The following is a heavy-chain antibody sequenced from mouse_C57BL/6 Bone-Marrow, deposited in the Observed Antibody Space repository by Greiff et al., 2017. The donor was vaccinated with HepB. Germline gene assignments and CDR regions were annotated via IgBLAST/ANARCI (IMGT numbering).Heavy chain of an antibody. CDR1: GYSITSCYY. CDR2: LSYDGSN. V-gene: IGHV3-6*01. Sequence: EVKLVESGPGLVKPSQSLSLTCSVSGYSITSCYYWNWIRQFPGNKLEWMGYLSYDGSNNYNPYLKNRISITRDTSKNPFFLKLNSVTTEDTATYYCARVGGGSYYFDYWGQGTTLTVSS. J-gene: IGHJ2*01. CDR3: ARVGGGSYYFDY. D-gene: IGHD1-1*01.